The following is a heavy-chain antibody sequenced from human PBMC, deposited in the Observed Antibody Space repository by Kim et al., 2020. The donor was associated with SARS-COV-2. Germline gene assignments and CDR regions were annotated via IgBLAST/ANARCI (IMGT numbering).Heavy chain of an antibody. D-gene: IGHD2-21*01. Sequence: SETLSLTCAVYGGSFSGYYWTWIRQPPGRRPEWIGEIDHTGRTKYNPSLKNRVSMSVDSSKNQFSLKVTSVAAADTAIYYCARRLASIDWWGQGTPVTVSS. V-gene: IGHV4-34*01. CDR1: GGSFSGYY. CDR3: ARRLASIDW. J-gene: IGHJ4*02. CDR2: IDHTGRT.